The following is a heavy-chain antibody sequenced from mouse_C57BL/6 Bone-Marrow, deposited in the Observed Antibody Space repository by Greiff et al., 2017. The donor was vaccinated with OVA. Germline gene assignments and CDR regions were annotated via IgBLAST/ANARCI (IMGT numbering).Heavy chain of an antibody. CDR2: IDPSDSET. CDR3: ARSGGYVGENAMDY. D-gene: IGHD2-2*01. J-gene: IGHJ4*01. Sequence: QVQLQQPGAELVRPGSSVKLSCKASGYTFTSYWMHWVKQRPIQGLEWIGNIDPSDSETHYNQKFKDKATLTVDKSSSTAYMQLSSRTSEDSADYYCARSGGYVGENAMDYWGQGTSVTVSS. CDR1: GYTFTSYW. V-gene: IGHV1-52*01.